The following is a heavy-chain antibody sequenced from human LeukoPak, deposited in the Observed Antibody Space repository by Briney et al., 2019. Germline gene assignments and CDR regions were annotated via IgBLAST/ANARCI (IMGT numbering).Heavy chain of an antibody. CDR1: GFTFTSYS. Sequence: GGSLRPSCAASGFTFTSYSMDWVRQAPGKGLEWVSSISGSGGSTYYIDSVKGRFTISRDNSKNTLYLQMNSLRAEDTAVYYCARPVGISNRVMEDYWGHGTLVTVSS. CDR2: ISGSGGST. V-gene: IGHV3-23*01. D-gene: IGHD3-16*02. CDR3: ARPVGISNRVMEDY. J-gene: IGHJ4*01.